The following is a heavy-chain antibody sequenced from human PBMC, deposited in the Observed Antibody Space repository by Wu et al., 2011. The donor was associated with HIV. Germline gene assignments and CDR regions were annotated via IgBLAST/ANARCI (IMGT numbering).Heavy chain of an antibody. CDR2: ISAYNDNT. CDR1: GYTFSNYG. J-gene: IGHJ6*03. Sequence: QVQLVQSGAEVKKSGASVKVSCKASGYTFSNYGISWVRQAPGQGLEWMGWISAYNDNTNYARKFQGRVTMTTDTSTNTAYMDLRSLRSDDTAVYYCARTPATILAVGDYDYHYYYYMDVWGKGTTVTVSS. D-gene: IGHD3-16*01. CDR3: ARTPATILAVGDYDYHYYYYMDV. V-gene: IGHV1-18*01.